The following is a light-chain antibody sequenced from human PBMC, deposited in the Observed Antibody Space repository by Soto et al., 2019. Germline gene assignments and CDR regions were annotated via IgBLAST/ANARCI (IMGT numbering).Light chain of an antibody. CDR2: DAS. Sequence: LQVTQSPSTLSASVGDRVTITCRASQRISSWLAWYQQKPGKAPKLLIYDASSLESGVPSRFSGSGSGTEFTLTISSLQPDDFATYYCQQYNSYPTTFGQGTRLEI. CDR3: QQYNSYPTT. V-gene: IGKV1-5*01. J-gene: IGKJ5*01. CDR1: QRISSW.